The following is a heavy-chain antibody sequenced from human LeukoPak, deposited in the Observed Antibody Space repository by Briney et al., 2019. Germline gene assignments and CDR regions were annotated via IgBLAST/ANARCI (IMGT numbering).Heavy chain of an antibody. V-gene: IGHV4-61*01. CDR3: ARVRYYYDSSGFTAYYFDY. J-gene: IGHJ4*02. CDR2: IYYSGST. D-gene: IGHD3-22*01. Sequence: SETLSLTCTVSGGSVSSGSYYWSWIRQPPGKGLEWIGYIYYSGSTNYNPSLKSRVTISVDTSKNQFSLKLSSVTAADTAVYYCARVRYYYDSSGFTAYYFDYWGQGTLVTVSS. CDR1: GGSVSSGSYY.